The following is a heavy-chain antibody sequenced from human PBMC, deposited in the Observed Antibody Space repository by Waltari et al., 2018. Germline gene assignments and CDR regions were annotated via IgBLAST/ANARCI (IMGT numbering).Heavy chain of an antibody. CDR2: MRSDGSRV. CDR3: ARVATKTYSSPVPGRPYYYGMDV. J-gene: IGHJ6*02. Sequence: EEQLVESGGGLAHPGESLRLSCAASGFTFSRYWMDWVRQAPGRGLVWVSRMRSDGSRVTYADSVKGRFTIARENAKNTLYVQMNRLRAEDTAVYYCARVATKTYSSPVPGRPYYYGMDVWGQGTTVTVSS. D-gene: IGHD3-22*01. V-gene: IGHV3-74*01. CDR1: GFTFSRYW.